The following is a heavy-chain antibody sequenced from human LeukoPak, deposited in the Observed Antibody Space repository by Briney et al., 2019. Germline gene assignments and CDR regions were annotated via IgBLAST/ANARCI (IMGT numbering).Heavy chain of an antibody. CDR2: IYYSGST. J-gene: IGHJ3*02. Sequence: PSQTLSLTCTVSGGSISSGDYYWSWLRQPPGKGLEWIGYIYYSGSTYYNPSLKSRVTISVDTSKNQFSLKLSSVTAADTAVYYCARDLAAAGIDAFDIWGQGTMVTVSS. V-gene: IGHV4-30-4*01. D-gene: IGHD6-13*01. CDR3: ARDLAAAGIDAFDI. CDR1: GGSISSGDYY.